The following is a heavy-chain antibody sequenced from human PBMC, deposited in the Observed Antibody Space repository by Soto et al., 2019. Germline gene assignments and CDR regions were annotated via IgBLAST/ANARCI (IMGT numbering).Heavy chain of an antibody. D-gene: IGHD6-13*01. J-gene: IGHJ5*02. Sequence: SETLSLTCTVSGGSISSRDYYWSWIRQPPGKGLEWIGYIYYSGSTYYNPSLKSRVTISVDTSKNQFSLKLSSVTAADTVVYYCARCFLYSSSWWKYNWFDPWGQGTLVTVSS. V-gene: IGHV4-30-4*01. CDR3: ARCFLYSSSWWKYNWFDP. CDR1: GGSISSRDYY. CDR2: IYYSGST.